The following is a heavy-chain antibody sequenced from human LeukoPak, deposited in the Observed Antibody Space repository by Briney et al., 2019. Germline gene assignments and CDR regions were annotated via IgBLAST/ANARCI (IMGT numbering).Heavy chain of an antibody. V-gene: IGHV3-21*01. CDR3: ARDHHSGSSQLDY. Sequence: PGGSLRLSCAASGFTFSTYSMNWVRQAPGKGLEWVSSISSSSSYIYYADSVKGRFIISRDNAKNSLYLQMNSLRAEDTAVYYCARDHHSGSSQLDYWGQGTLVTVSS. CDR2: ISSSSSYI. J-gene: IGHJ4*02. D-gene: IGHD6-6*01. CDR1: GFTFSTYS.